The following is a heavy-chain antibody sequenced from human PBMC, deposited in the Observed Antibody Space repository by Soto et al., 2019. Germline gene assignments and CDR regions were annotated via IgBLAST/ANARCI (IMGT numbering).Heavy chain of an antibody. D-gene: IGHD2-2*01. J-gene: IGHJ6*02. Sequence: QVQLVESGGGVVQPGRSLRLSCAASGFTFSSYGMHWVRQAPGKGLEWVAVISYDGSNEYHADSVKGRFTISRDNSKNMLYLQMNSLRAEDTAVYYCARERGYCDSTTCYHYYYYGMDVWGQGTTVTVSS. CDR3: ARERGYCDSTTCYHYYYYGMDV. CDR1: GFTFSSYG. V-gene: IGHV3-30*03. CDR2: ISYDGSNE.